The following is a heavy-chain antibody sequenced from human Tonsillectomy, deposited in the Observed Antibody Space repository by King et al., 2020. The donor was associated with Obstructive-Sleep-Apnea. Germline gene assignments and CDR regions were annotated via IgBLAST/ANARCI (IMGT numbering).Heavy chain of an antibody. V-gene: IGHV3-30*04. CDR3: ARARGKSGYGLDD. Sequence: VQLVESGGGVVQPGKSLRLSCGFTLSTQTLHWVRRAPGKGLEWVAVILYDGESEFYADSVKGRFTISRDNSQNTLYLQMSSLRVEDTAVYFCARARGKSGYGLDDWGPGTTVAVS. CDR2: ILYDGESE. CDR1: FTLSTQT. J-gene: IGHJ6*02. D-gene: IGHD6-13*01.